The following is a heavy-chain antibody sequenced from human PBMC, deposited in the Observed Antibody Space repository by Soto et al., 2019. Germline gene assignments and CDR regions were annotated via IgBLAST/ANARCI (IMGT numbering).Heavy chain of an antibody. D-gene: IGHD4-17*01. Sequence: PSETLSLTCTVSGGSISSYYWSWIRQPPGKGLEWIGYIYYSGSTNYNPSLKSRVTISVDTSKNQFSLKLSSVTAADTAVYYCARDPHDYGGDNWFDPWGQGTLVTVSS. CDR3: ARDPHDYGGDNWFDP. CDR2: IYYSGST. J-gene: IGHJ5*02. V-gene: IGHV4-59*01. CDR1: GGSISSYY.